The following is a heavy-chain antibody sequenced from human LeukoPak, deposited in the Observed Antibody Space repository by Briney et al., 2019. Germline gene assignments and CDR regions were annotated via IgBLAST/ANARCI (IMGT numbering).Heavy chain of an antibody. D-gene: IGHD4-23*01. CDR3: AKDRRWTDRDY. V-gene: IGHV3-48*01. Sequence: PGGSLRLSCAASGFTISSYNLNWVRQAPGKGLEWVSYISSSSGTIYYADSVKGRFTISRDNSKNTLYLQMNSLRAEDTAVYYCAKDRRWTDRDYWGQGTLVTVSS. J-gene: IGHJ4*02. CDR2: ISSSSGTI. CDR1: GFTISSYN.